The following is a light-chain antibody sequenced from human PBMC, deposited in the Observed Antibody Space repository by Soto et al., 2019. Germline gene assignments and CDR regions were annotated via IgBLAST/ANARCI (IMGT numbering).Light chain of an antibody. CDR3: CSYATGGALV. Sequence: QSAVTQPASVSGSPGQSITISCTGTSNDIGSYNLVYWYQQHPGKAPKLMIHEGTKRHSGVSNRFSGSKSANTASLTISVLQAEDEADDYCCSYATGGALVFGVGTKLNVL. CDR2: EGT. CDR1: SNDIGSYNL. J-gene: IGLJ2*01. V-gene: IGLV2-23*01.